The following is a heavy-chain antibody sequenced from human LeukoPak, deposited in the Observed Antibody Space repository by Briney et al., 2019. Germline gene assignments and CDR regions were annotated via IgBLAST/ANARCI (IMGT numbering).Heavy chain of an antibody. CDR2: IKQDGGEK. Sequence: GGSLRLSCAASGFTFSSYWMNWVRQAPGKGLEWVANIKQDGGEKYYVDSVKGRFTISRDNAKNSVYLQVNNLRAEDTALYYCASSREGSGTYLAYFDYWGQGSLVTVSS. D-gene: IGHD1-26*01. CDR1: GFTFSSYW. CDR3: ASSREGSGTYLAYFDY. V-gene: IGHV3-7*01. J-gene: IGHJ4*02.